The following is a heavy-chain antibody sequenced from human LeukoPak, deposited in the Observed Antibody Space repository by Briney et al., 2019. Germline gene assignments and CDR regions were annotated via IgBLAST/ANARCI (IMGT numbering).Heavy chain of an antibody. CDR1: GVIFGDYG. J-gene: IGHJ3*01. CDR2: INWNSDRI. Sequence: PGGALRLSCAASGVIFGDYGMYCVRQAPGKGLEWGSVINWNSDRIGYADSVKGRCTISRDKSNNSLYMQMHSVRAEETALYYCARASYYYDTSGLGAFDVWGQGTTVVVSS. D-gene: IGHD3-22*01. CDR3: ARASYYYDTSGLGAFDV. V-gene: IGHV3-9*01.